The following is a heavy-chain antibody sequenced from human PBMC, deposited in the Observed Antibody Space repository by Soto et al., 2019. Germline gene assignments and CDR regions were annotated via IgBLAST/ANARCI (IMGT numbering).Heavy chain of an antibody. D-gene: IGHD2-15*01. CDR1: GFTFSSYA. V-gene: IGHV3-23*01. J-gene: IGHJ4*02. CDR3: AKRNLVVRPPFDY. CDR2: ISGSGGGI. Sequence: VQLLESGGGLVQPGGSLRLSCAASGFTFSSYAMSWVRQAPGKGLEWVSTISGSGGGIYYADSVKGRFTISRDNSKNTLDLQMNSLRAEDTAVYYCAKRNLVVRPPFDYWGQGTLVTVSS.